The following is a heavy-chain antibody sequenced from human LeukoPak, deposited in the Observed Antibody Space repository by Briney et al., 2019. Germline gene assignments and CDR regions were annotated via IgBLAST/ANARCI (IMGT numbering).Heavy chain of an antibody. CDR1: GYTFTSYG. Sequence: GASVKVSCKASGYTFTSYGISWVRQAPRQGLEWMGWISAYNGNTNYAQKLQGRVTMTTDTSTSTAYMELRSLRSDDTAVYYCASQGRDIGAAGTDLFDYWGQGTLVTVSS. J-gene: IGHJ4*02. CDR3: ASQGRDIGAAGTDLFDY. V-gene: IGHV1-18*01. CDR2: ISAYNGNT. D-gene: IGHD6-13*01.